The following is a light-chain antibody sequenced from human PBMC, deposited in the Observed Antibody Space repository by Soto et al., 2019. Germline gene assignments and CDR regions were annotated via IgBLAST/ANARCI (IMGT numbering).Light chain of an antibody. CDR1: QYIRND. J-gene: IGKJ4*01. CDR3: LQDSEFPLT. CDR2: AAS. Sequence: AIQMTQSPSSLSASVGDTVTITCRSSQYIRNDLGWYQQRPGQAPTLLIFAASNLQSGVPSTFSGSGSGTDFTLTISSLQPEDFATYYCLQDSEFPLTFGGGTKVEIK. V-gene: IGKV1-6*01.